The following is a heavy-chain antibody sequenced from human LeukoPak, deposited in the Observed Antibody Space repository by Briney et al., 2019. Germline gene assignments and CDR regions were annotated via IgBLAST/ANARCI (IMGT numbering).Heavy chain of an antibody. D-gene: IGHD3-3*01. V-gene: IGHV1-46*01. CDR3: ARADYDFWSGHEFDY. Sequence: ASVKVSCKASGYTFTSYYMHWVRQAPGQGLEWMGIINPSGGSTSYAQKFQGRVTMTRDTSTSTVYMELSSLRSEDTAVCYCARADYDFWSGHEFDYWGQGTLVTVSS. CDR2: INPSGGST. J-gene: IGHJ4*02. CDR1: GYTFTSYY.